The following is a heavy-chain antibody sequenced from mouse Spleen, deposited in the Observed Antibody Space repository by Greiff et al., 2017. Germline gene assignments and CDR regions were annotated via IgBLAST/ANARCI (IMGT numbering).Heavy chain of an antibody. V-gene: IGHV2-2*01. J-gene: IGHJ3*01. CDR2: IWSGGST. Sequence: QVQLQQSGPGLVQPSQSLSITCTVSGFSLTSYGVHWVRQSPGQGLEWLGVIWSGGSTDYNAAFISRLSISKDNSKSQVFFKMNSLQADDTAIYYCARNDITTATFAYWGQGTLVTVSA. CDR1: GFSLTSYG. D-gene: IGHD1-2*01. CDR3: ARNDITTATFAY.